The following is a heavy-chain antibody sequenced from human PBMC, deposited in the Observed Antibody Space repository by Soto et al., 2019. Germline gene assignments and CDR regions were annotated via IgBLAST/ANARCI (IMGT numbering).Heavy chain of an antibody. Sequence: SETLSLTCIVSADSITGYHWSWIRHPPGRGLEWIGDIYYSGNTRYSPSLQSRLTISVDTSKREFSLKLSSLTAADTAVYYCARRVGATHFDCWGQGHLVTVAS. D-gene: IGHD1-26*01. V-gene: IGHV4-59*01. CDR3: ARRVGATHFDC. J-gene: IGHJ4*02. CDR1: ADSITGYH. CDR2: IYYSGNT.